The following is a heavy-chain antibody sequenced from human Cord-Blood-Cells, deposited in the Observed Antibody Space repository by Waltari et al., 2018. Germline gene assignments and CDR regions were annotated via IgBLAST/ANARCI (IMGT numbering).Heavy chain of an antibody. D-gene: IGHD1-26*01. CDR1: GYTFTSYG. J-gene: IGHJ4*02. CDR3: ARGKDSGSVHKRLYDY. V-gene: IGHV1-18*01. CDR2: ISAYNGNT. Sequence: VKVSCKASGYTFTSYGISWVRQAHGQGLEWMGWISAYNGNTNYAQKLQGRVTMTTDTSTSTAYMELRSLRSDDTAVYYCARGKDSGSVHKRLYDYWGQGTLVTVSS.